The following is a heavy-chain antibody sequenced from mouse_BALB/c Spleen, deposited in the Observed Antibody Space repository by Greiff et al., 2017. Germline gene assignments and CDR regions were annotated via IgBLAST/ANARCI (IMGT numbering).Heavy chain of an antibody. D-gene: IGHD2-3*01. J-gene: IGHJ1*01. CDR3: ARRLLRGYWYFDV. CDR2: ISYSGST. CDR1: GYSITSDYA. V-gene: IGHV3-2*02. Sequence: DVKLVESGPGLVKPSQSLSLTCTVTGYSITSDYAWNWIRQFPGNKLEWMGYISYSGSTSYNPSLKSRISITRDTSKNQFFLQLNSVTTEDTATYYCARRLLRGYWYFDVWGAGTTVTVSS.